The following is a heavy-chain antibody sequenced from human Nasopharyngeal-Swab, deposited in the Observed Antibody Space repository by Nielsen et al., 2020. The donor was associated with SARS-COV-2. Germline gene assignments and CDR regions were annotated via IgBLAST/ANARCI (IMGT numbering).Heavy chain of an antibody. Sequence: ASVKVSCKASGYTFTGYYMHWVRQAPGQGLEWMGWINPKSGGTNYAQKFQGWVTMTRDTSISTAYMELSRLRSDDTAVYYCAIPDPGSSWHKNYYYYGMDVWGQGTTVTVSS. D-gene: IGHD6-13*01. V-gene: IGHV1-2*04. CDR3: AIPDPGSSWHKNYYYYGMDV. J-gene: IGHJ6*02. CDR2: INPKSGGT. CDR1: GYTFTGYY.